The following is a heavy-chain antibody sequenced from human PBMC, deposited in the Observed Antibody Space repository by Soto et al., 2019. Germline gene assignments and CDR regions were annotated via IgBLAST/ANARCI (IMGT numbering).Heavy chain of an antibody. CDR2: ISYDGSNK. CDR3: AGGAVSYFDY. Sequence: QVQLVESGGGVVQPGRSLRLSCAASGFTFSSYAMHWVRQAPGKGLEWVAVISYDGSNKYYADSVKGRFTISRDNSENTLYLQMNSLRAEDTAVYYCAGGAVSYFDYWGQGTLVTVSS. J-gene: IGHJ4*02. V-gene: IGHV3-30-3*01. CDR1: GFTFSSYA. D-gene: IGHD2-21*01.